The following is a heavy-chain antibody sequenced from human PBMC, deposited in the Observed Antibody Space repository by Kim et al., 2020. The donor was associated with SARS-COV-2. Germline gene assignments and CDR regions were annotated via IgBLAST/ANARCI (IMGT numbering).Heavy chain of an antibody. CDR2: INHSGST. Sequence: SETLSLTCAVYGGSFSGYYWSWIRQPPGKGLEWIGEINHSGSTNYNPSLKSRVTISVDTSKNQFSLKLSSVTAADTAVYYCARGRPYYYDSSGYKYYFDYWGQGTLVTVSS. J-gene: IGHJ4*02. CDR3: ARGRPYYYDSSGYKYYFDY. CDR1: GGSFSGYY. D-gene: IGHD3-22*01. V-gene: IGHV4-34*01.